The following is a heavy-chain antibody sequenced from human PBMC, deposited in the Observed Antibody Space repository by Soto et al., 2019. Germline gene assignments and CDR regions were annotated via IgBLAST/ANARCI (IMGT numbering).Heavy chain of an antibody. D-gene: IGHD2-2*02. V-gene: IGHV4-30-4*01. J-gene: IGHJ6*02. CDR1: GGSISSGDYY. CDR2: IYYSGST. CDR3: ARWGYCSSTSCYTKDYYYYGMDV. Sequence: QVQLQESGPGLVKPSQTLSLTCTVSGGSISSGDYYWSWIRQPPGKGLEWIGYIYYSGSTYCNPSLKSRVTISVDTSKNQFSLKLSSVTAADTAVYYCARWGYCSSTSCYTKDYYYYGMDVWGQGTTVTVSS.